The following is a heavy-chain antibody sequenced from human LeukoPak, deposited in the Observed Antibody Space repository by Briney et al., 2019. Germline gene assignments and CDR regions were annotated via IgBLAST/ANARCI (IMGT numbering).Heavy chain of an antibody. Sequence: ASVKVSCKASGYTFTSYDINWVRQATGQGPEWMGWMNPNSGNTGYAQKFQGRVTMTRNTSIRTAYMELSSLRSDDTAVYWCARGYYDSSGYDPGLGYWGQGTLVTVSS. J-gene: IGHJ4*02. D-gene: IGHD3-22*01. CDR3: ARGYYDSSGYDPGLGY. CDR1: GYTFTSYD. CDR2: MNPNSGNT. V-gene: IGHV1-8*01.